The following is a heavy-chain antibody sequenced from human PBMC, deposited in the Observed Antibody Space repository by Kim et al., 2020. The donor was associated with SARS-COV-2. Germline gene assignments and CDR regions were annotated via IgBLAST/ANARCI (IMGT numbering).Heavy chain of an antibody. V-gene: IGHV1-69*01. CDR3: ARRSSSWFDP. Sequence: TATYAQKFQGRVTITADESTSTAYMELSSLRSEDTAVYYCARRSSSWFDPWGQGTLVTVSS. J-gene: IGHJ5*02. D-gene: IGHD6-13*01. CDR2: TA.